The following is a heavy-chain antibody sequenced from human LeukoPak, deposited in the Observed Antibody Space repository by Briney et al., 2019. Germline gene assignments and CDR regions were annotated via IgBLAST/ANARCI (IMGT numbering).Heavy chain of an antibody. CDR1: GYTFTDYY. D-gene: IGHD2-2*01. CDR3: ARANFLYCSSSTCLFDY. J-gene: IGHJ4*02. Sequence: ASVKVSCKASGYTFTDYYMHWVRQAPGQGFEWMGWINPNDGDTNYAQKFQGRVTMTRNTSIGTAHMEVSRLRSDDTAVYYCARANFLYCSSSTCLFDYWGQGTLVTVSS. CDR2: INPNDGDT. V-gene: IGHV1-2*02.